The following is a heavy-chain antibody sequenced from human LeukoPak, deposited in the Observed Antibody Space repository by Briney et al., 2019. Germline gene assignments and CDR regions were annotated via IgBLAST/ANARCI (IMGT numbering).Heavy chain of an antibody. V-gene: IGHV3-48*03. CDR3: AITADYYDSSGPPQGFDP. D-gene: IGHD3-22*01. J-gene: IGHJ5*02. Sequence: GGSLRLSCAASGFTFSSYEMNWVRQAPGKGLEWVSYISSSGSTIYYADSVKGRFTISRDNAKNSLYLQMNSLRAEDTAVYYCAITADYYDSSGPPQGFDPWGQGTLVTVSS. CDR1: GFTFSSYE. CDR2: ISSSGSTI.